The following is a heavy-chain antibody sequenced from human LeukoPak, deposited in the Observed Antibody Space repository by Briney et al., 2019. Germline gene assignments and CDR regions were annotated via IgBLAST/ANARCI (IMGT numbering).Heavy chain of an antibody. CDR1: GYSFTSYW. Sequence: GESLKISCKGSGYSFTSYWIGWVRQMPGKGLEWMGIIYPGDSDTRYSPSFQGQVTISADKSISTAYLQWSSLKASDTAMYYCASGYYDSSGYHAFDIWGQGTMVTVSS. J-gene: IGHJ3*02. CDR3: ASGYYDSSGYHAFDI. CDR2: IYPGDSDT. D-gene: IGHD3-22*01. V-gene: IGHV5-51*03.